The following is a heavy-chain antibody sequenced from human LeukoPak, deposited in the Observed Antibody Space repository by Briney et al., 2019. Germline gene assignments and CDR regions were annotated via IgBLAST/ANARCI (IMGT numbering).Heavy chain of an antibody. CDR2: INPKSGGT. CDR3: ARALSGTYYSFHY. CDR1: GYTFTGDY. J-gene: IGHJ4*02. Sequence: ASVKVSCKASGYTFTGDYMHWVRRALGQGLECMGWINPKSGGTNYAQKFQGRVTMTRDTSISTAYMELTRLKSDDTAVYYCARALSGTYYSFHYWGQGTLVTVSS. D-gene: IGHD3-10*01. V-gene: IGHV1-2*02.